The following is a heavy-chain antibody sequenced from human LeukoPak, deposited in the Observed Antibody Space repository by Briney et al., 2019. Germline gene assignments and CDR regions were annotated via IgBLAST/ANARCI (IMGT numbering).Heavy chain of an antibody. J-gene: IGHJ5*02. CDR1: GGSMTHYF. CDR3: ARATQRYCSGTTCFPYWFDT. CDR2: THTSGSP. D-gene: IGHD2-2*01. Sequence: SGTLSLTCAVSGGSMTHYFWNWIRQPPGKGLEWIGYTHTSGSPDYSRSLKSRVTISLDTSKNQFSLMLSSVTAADTAVYFCARATQRYCSGTTCFPYWFDTWGQGTLATVSS. V-gene: IGHV4-4*09.